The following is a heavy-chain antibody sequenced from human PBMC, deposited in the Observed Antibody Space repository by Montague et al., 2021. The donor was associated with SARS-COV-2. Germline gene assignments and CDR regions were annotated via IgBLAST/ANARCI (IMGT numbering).Heavy chain of an antibody. J-gene: IGHJ3*02. CDR2: INHSGST. V-gene: IGHV4-34*01. Sequence: SETLSLTCAVYGGSFSGYYWSRIRQPPGKGLEWIGEINHSGSTNXNPSLKSRVTISVDTSKNQFSLKLSSVTAADTAVYYCAIPMVRGFSRAFDIWGQGTMVTVSS. CDR1: GGSFSGYY. CDR3: AIPMVRGFSRAFDI. D-gene: IGHD3-10*01.